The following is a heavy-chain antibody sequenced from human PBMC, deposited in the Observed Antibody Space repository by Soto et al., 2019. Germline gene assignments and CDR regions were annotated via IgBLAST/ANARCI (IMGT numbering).Heavy chain of an antibody. CDR3: ARAGGYYDSSGYSFDY. J-gene: IGHJ4*02. CDR1: GFSLSNARMG. V-gene: IGHV2-26*01. D-gene: IGHD3-22*01. Sequence: QVTLKEAGPVLVKPTETLTLTCTASGFSLSNARMGVSWIRQPPGKALELLAHIFSNDEKSYSTSLKSRLTISHDTSKSQVVLTMTNMDPVDTATDYCARAGGYYDSSGYSFDYWGQGTLVTVSS. CDR2: IFSNDEK.